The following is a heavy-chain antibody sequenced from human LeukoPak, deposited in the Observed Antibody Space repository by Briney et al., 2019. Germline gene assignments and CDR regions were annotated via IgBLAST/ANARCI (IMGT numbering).Heavy chain of an antibody. V-gene: IGHV3-21*01. CDR1: GFTFSSYS. CDR3: ARGGRSSSLGDY. D-gene: IGHD6-6*01. Sequence: GRSLRLSCAASGFTFSSYSMNWVRQAPGKGLEWVSSISSSSSYIYYADSVKGRFTISRNNAKNSLYLQMNSLRAEDTAVYYCARGGRSSSLGDYWGQGTLVTVSS. CDR2: ISSSSSYI. J-gene: IGHJ4*02.